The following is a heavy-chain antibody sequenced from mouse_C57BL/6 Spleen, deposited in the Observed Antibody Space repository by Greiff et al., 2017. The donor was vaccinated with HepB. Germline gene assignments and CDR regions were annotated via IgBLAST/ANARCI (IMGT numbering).Heavy chain of an antibody. J-gene: IGHJ1*03. D-gene: IGHD1-1*01. Sequence: QVQLKQSGPELVKPGASVKISCKASGYAFSSSWMNWVKQRPGKGLEWIGRIYPGDGDTNYNGKFKGKATLTADKSSSTAYMQLSSLTSEDSAVYFCASYYGSSYVVWYFDVWGTGTTVTVSS. CDR1: GYAFSSSW. V-gene: IGHV1-82*01. CDR3: ASYYGSSYVVWYFDV. CDR2: IYPGDGDT.